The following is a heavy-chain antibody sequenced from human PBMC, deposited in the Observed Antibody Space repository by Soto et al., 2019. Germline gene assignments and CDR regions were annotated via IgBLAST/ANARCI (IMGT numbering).Heavy chain of an antibody. CDR2: ISSSSSYT. J-gene: IGHJ6*02. D-gene: IGHD6-13*01. V-gene: IGHV3-11*06. CDR3: ARDCSGAYSSSCYYGMDV. CDR1: VFTFSDYY. Sequence: PGGSLRLACAASVFTFSDYYMSWIRQAPGKGLEWVSYISSSSSYTNYADSVKGRFTISRDNAKNSLYLQMNSLRAEDTAVYYCARDCSGAYSSSCYYGMDVWGQGTTVTVSS.